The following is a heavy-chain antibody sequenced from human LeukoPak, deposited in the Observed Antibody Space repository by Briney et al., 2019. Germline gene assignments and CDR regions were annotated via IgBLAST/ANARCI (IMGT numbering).Heavy chain of an antibody. J-gene: IGHJ3*02. CDR3: ARGNDAFDI. CDR1: GFTFSSYA. CDR2: ISSNGGST. V-gene: IGHV3-64*01. Sequence: GGSLRLSCAASGFTFSSYAMHWVRQAPGKGLEYVSAISSNGGSTYYANSVKGRFTISRDNSKNTLYLQMGSLRAEDMAVYYCARGNDAFDIWGQGTMVTVSS.